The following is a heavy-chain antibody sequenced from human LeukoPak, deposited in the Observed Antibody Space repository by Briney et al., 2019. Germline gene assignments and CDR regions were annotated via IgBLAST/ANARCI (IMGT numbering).Heavy chain of an antibody. V-gene: IGHV3-23*01. D-gene: IGHD2-15*01. Sequence: PGGSLRLSCAASGFSFSTYAMSWVRQAPGKGLEWVSGISGSGGSTYYTDAVKGRFTISRDNSKNTLYLQMDSLRAEDTAVYYCAEDVVVVVAAKPGIWGQGTLVTVSS. CDR2: ISGSGGST. CDR1: GFSFSTYA. CDR3: AEDVVVVVAAKPGI. J-gene: IGHJ4*02.